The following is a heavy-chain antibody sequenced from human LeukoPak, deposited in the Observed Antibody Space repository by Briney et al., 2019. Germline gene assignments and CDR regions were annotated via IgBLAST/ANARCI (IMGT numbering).Heavy chain of an antibody. CDR3: AREGTSASWFY. CDR1: KDTLTGYY. D-gene: IGHD1-7*01. V-gene: IGHV1-2*02. Sequence: ASVKVSCKASKDTLTGYYMHWVRQAPGQGLEWMGWINPDSGGTKYAQKFQGRVTMTRDTSITTVYMELSGLRSDDTAVYYCAREGTSASWFYWGQGTLVTVSS. J-gene: IGHJ4*02. CDR2: INPDSGGT.